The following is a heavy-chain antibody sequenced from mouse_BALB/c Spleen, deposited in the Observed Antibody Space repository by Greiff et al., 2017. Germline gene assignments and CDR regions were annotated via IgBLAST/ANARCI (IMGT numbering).Heavy chain of an antibody. V-gene: IGHV3-6*02. Sequence: EVKLMESGPGLVKPSQSLSLTCSVTGYSITSGYYWNWIRQFPGNKLEWMGYISYDGSNNYNPSLKNRISITRDTSKNQFFLKLNSVTTEDTATYYCARAYGNSYYFDYWGQGTTLTVSS. CDR3: ARAYGNSYYFDY. CDR2: ISYDGSN. J-gene: IGHJ2*01. D-gene: IGHD2-1*01. CDR1: GYSITSGYY.